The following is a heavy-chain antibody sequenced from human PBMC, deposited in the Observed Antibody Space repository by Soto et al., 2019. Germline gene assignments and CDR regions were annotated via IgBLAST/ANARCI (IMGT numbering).Heavy chain of an antibody. CDR1: GGSISSSNW. Sequence: SETLSLTCAVSGGSISSSNWWSWVRQPPGKGLEWIGEIYHSGSTNYNPSLKSRVTISVDKSKNQISLKLSSVTAADTAVYYCARDSGSSSGNAFDFWGQGTMVTVSS. CDR2: IYHSGST. CDR3: ARDSGSSSGNAFDF. J-gene: IGHJ3*01. D-gene: IGHD1-26*01. V-gene: IGHV4-4*02.